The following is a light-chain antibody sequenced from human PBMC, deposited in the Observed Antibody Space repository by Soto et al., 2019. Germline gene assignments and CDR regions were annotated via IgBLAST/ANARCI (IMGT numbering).Light chain of an antibody. V-gene: IGKV3-15*01. J-gene: IGKJ1*01. CDR3: LQYHYWPRT. Sequence: EIEVSQSPVTLSVSPGERATLSCRVSQNIDINIAWYQQKPGQAPRLLMYGTSIRVTGVPARFSGSGGGTEFTLTITSLQSEDFAVYYCLQYHYWPRTFGQGTKVEI. CDR1: QNIDIN. CDR2: GTS.